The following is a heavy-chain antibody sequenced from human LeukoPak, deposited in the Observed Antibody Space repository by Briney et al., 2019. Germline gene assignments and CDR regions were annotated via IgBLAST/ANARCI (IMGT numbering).Heavy chain of an antibody. Sequence: ASVKVSCKASGYTFTGYYMHWVRQAPGQGLEWMGWINPNSGGTNYAQKFQGRVTMTRDTSISTAYMELSRLRSDDTAVYYCARDYGGNSVNWFDPWGQGTLVTVSS. CDR1: GYTFTGYY. D-gene: IGHD4-23*01. V-gene: IGHV1-2*02. CDR2: INPNSGGT. J-gene: IGHJ5*02. CDR3: ARDYGGNSVNWFDP.